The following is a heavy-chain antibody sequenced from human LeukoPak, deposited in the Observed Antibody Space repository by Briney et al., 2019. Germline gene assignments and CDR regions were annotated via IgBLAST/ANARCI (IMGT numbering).Heavy chain of an antibody. CDR2: IYYSGTT. V-gene: IGHV4-39*07. CDR3: ARYSSTWPYWYFDL. CDR1: GGSISSTTSY. Sequence: PSETLSLTCTVSGGSISSTTSYWGWIRQPPGKGLEWIGTIYYSGTTYYNPSLKSRVTISVDTSKNQFSLELSSMTAADTAVYYCARYSSTWPYWYFDLWGRGTLVTVSS. D-gene: IGHD6-13*01. J-gene: IGHJ2*01.